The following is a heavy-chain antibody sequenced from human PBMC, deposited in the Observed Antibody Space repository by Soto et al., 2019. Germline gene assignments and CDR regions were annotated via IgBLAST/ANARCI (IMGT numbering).Heavy chain of an antibody. CDR1: GGTFSSYA. D-gene: IGHD3-10*01. CDR2: IIPIFGTA. V-gene: IGHV1-69*12. CDR3: ARDSEVVRDPYYYYGMDV. Sequence: QVQLVQSGAEVKKPGSSVKVSCKASGGTFSSYAISWVRQAPGQGLEWMGGIIPIFGTANYAQKFQGRVTSTADESTGTAYMELSSLRSEDTAVYYCARDSEVVRDPYYYYGMDVWGQGTTVTVSS. J-gene: IGHJ6*02.